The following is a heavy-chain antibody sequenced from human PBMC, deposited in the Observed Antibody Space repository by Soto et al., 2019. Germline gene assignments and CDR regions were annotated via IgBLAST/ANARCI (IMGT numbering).Heavy chain of an antibody. CDR2: IYHSGST. CDR3: ARSSRGPYDYVWGSYRLDFDY. J-gene: IGHJ4*02. CDR1: GGSISSSNW. Sequence: PSETLSLTCAVSGGSISSSNWWSWVRQPPGKGLEWIGEIYHSGSTNYNPSLKSRVTISVDKSKNQFSLKLSSVTAAGTAVYYCARSSRGPYDYVWGSYRLDFDYWGQGTLVTVSS. V-gene: IGHV4-4*02. D-gene: IGHD3-16*02.